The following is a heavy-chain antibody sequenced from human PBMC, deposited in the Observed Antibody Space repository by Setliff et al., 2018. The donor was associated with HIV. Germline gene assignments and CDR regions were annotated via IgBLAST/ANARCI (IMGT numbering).Heavy chain of an antibody. Sequence: SVKVSCKASGGTLSNYAINWVRQAPGQGLEWMVGIIPILGTANYAQKFQGRVTITTDESTSTAYMELSSLRSEDTAVYYCARGAHPGSAEDYYYYYMDVWGKGTTVTVSS. V-gene: IGHV1-69*05. CDR2: IIPILGTA. CDR1: GGTLSNYA. J-gene: IGHJ6*03. CDR3: ARGAHPGSAEDYYYYYMDV. D-gene: IGHD3-10*01.